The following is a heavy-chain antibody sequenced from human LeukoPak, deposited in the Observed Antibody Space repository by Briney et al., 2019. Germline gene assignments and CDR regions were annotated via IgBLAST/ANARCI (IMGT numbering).Heavy chain of an antibody. J-gene: IGHJ5*02. D-gene: IGHD6-13*01. Sequence: PGGSLRLSCAASGFTFTSYAMRWVRQAPGKGLEWVSAISGSGGSTYYADSVKGRFTISRDNSKNTLYLQMNSLRAEDTAVYYCARPRPSYSSSWYDHWGQGTLVTVSS. CDR2: ISGSGGST. CDR3: ARPRPSYSSSWYDH. CDR1: GFTFTSYA. V-gene: IGHV3-23*01.